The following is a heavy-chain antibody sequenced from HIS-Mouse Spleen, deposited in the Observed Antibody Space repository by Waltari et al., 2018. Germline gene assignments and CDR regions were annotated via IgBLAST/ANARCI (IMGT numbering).Heavy chain of an antibody. CDR3: AREIPYSSSWYDWYFDL. Sequence: QLQLQESGPGLVKPSETLSLTCTVSGGSISSSSYYWGWIRQPPGKGLEWIGGIDYSGITYYNPSLKSRVTISVDTSKNQFSLKLSYVTAADTAVYYCAREIPYSSSWYDWYFDLWGRGTLVTVSS. J-gene: IGHJ2*01. CDR1: GGSISSSSYY. D-gene: IGHD6-13*01. V-gene: IGHV4-39*07. CDR2: IDYSGIT.